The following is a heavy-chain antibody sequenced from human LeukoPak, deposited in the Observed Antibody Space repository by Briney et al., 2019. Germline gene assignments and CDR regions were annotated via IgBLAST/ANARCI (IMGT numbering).Heavy chain of an antibody. CDR3: ARGGTFYRRTLLNYFDY. CDR1: GGTFSSYT. V-gene: IGHV1-69*05. Sequence: GASVKVSCKASGGTFSSYTISWVRQAPGQGLEWMGGIIPISGTASYAQKFQGRVTFTTDESTSTAYMELTSLRSEDTAVYYCARGGTFYRRTLLNYFDYWGQGSLVTVSS. CDR2: IIPISGTA. J-gene: IGHJ4*02. D-gene: IGHD1-14*01.